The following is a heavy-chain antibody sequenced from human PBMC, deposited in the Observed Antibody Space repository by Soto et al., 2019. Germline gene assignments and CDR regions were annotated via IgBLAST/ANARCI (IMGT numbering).Heavy chain of an antibody. D-gene: IGHD3-10*01. Sequence: QVQLVQSGAEVKKAGSSVKVSCKASGGTFNTYAITWVRQAPGQGLEWLGGIIPVFGTSNYAQKFQGRVTVTSDNSTNPAYMELSSLRSDDTAIYYCASAALLLWFGRGLNACYAMDVWGQGTTVTVSS. CDR1: GGTFNTYA. J-gene: IGHJ6*02. CDR2: IIPVFGTS. V-gene: IGHV1-69*06. CDR3: ASAALLLWFGRGLNACYAMDV.